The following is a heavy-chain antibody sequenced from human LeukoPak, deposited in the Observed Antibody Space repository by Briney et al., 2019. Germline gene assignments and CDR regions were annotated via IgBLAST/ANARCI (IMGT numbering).Heavy chain of an antibody. CDR2: ISGSGGST. Sequence: PGGSLRLYSSASGFTFSSYAMRLVRQAPGKGLEGVSAISGSGGSTYYADSVKGRFTTSRDNSKNTLYLQMNSLRAEDTAVYHCATGGYCSGGSCIFDYWGQGTLVTVSS. CDR1: GFTFSSYA. J-gene: IGHJ4*02. CDR3: ATGGYCSGGSCIFDY. D-gene: IGHD2-15*01. V-gene: IGHV3-23*01.